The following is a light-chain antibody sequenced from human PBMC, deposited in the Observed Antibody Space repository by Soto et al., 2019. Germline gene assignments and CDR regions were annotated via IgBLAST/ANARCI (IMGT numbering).Light chain of an antibody. J-gene: IGKJ3*01. CDR2: DAS. V-gene: IGKV1-33*01. CDR3: QQYDTLSFT. CDR1: QDISNY. Sequence: DIQMTKSPSSLSASVGDRVTITCQASQDISNYFNWYQQKLGKAPKLLIYDASNLEPGVPSRFSGRGSGTEFIFTISSLQPEDIATYYCQQYDTLSFTFGPGTKVDIK.